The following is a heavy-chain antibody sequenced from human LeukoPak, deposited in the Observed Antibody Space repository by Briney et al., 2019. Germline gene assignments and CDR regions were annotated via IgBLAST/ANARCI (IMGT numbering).Heavy chain of an antibody. D-gene: IGHD2-2*01. Sequence: ASVKVSCKASGYTFTGYYMHWVRQAPGQGLEWMGWINPNSGGTNYAQKFQGRVTMTRDTSISTAYMELSRLRSDDTAVYYCARAGRYCSSTSCLQGAFDIWGQGTMLTVSS. CDR2: INPNSGGT. J-gene: IGHJ3*02. CDR3: ARAGRYCSSTSCLQGAFDI. CDR1: GYTFTGYY. V-gene: IGHV1-2*02.